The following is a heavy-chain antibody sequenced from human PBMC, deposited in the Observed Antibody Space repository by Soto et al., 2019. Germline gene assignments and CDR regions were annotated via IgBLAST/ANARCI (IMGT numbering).Heavy chain of an antibody. V-gene: IGHV3-23*01. CDR2: ITGGGDST. D-gene: IGHD2-15*01. Sequence: GGSLILSCAASGFTFSNYAMSWVLRAPGKGLEWVSAITGGGDSTWSADSVKGRFTISRDNSRTTLYLQMSSLRADDTAVYYCAKGSASDSPYFFDFWGQGTLGTVSS. CDR1: GFTFSNYA. CDR3: AKGSASDSPYFFDF. J-gene: IGHJ4*02.